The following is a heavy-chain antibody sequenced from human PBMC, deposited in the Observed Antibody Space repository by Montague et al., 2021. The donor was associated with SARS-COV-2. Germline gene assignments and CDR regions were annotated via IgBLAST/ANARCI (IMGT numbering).Heavy chain of an antibody. CDR2: ISSSTNII. D-gene: IGHD6-6*01. V-gene: IGHV3-48*04. J-gene: IGHJ3*01. CDR1: GFIFSSYS. Sequence: SLRLSCAASGFIFSSYSVNWVRQAPGKGLEWISYISSSTNIIYYADSVKGRFTISRDNARNSLYLLMNSLRVDDTAVYYCAKDLVLRAARPDALDVWGQGTVVTVSS. CDR3: AKDLVLRAARPDALDV.